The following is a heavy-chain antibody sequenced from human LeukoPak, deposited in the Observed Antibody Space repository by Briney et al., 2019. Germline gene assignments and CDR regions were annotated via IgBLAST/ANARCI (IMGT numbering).Heavy chain of an antibody. CDR2: ISAYNGNT. J-gene: IGHJ6*02. CDR1: GYTSTSYG. Sequence: ASVKVSCKASGYTSTSYGISWVRQAPGQGLEWMGWISAYNGNTNYAQKLQGRVTMTTDTSTSTAYMELRSLRSDDTAVYYCARAFVVPYYYYGMDVWGQGTTVTVSS. CDR3: ARAFVVPYYYYGMDV. V-gene: IGHV1-18*01. D-gene: IGHD6-6*01.